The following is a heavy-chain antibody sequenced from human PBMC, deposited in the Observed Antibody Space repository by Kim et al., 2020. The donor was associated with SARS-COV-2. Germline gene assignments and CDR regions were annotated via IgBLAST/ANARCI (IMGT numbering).Heavy chain of an antibody. J-gene: IGHJ6*03. Sequence: YYSPSLKRRVTMSADTSKNQFFLKLSSVTAADTAVYYCARIYSSYFYMDVWGKGTSVTVSS. CDR3: ARIYSSYFYMDV. V-gene: IGHV4-39*01.